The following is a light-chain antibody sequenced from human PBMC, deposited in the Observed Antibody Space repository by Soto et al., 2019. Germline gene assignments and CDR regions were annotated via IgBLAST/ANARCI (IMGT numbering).Light chain of an antibody. CDR2: AAS. Sequence: DIQMTQSPSYLSASVGDRVTITCRASQGISNYLAWYQQKPGKVPKLLIYAASTLQSGVPSRFSGSGSGTDFTLTISSLQPEDVATYYCQKYNSAPPENTFGQGTRLEIK. CDR1: QGISNY. V-gene: IGKV1-27*01. J-gene: IGKJ5*01. CDR3: QKYNSAPPENT.